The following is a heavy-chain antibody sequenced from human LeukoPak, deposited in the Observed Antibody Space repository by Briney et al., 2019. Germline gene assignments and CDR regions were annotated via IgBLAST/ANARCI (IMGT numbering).Heavy chain of an antibody. J-gene: IGHJ4*02. CDR3: ASLSGSLFLDY. Sequence: GGSLRLSCAASGFTFSSYWMTWVRQAPGKGLEWVANIKQDGSEKDYVDSVKGRFTISRDNAKNSLYLQMNSLRAEDTAVYYCASLSGSLFLDYWGQGTLVTVSS. V-gene: IGHV3-7*01. CDR2: IKQDGSEK. CDR1: GFTFSSYW. D-gene: IGHD1-26*01.